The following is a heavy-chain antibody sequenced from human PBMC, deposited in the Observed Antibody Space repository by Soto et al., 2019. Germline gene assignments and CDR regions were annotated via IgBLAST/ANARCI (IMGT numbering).Heavy chain of an antibody. D-gene: IGHD1-26*01. CDR2: IYYTGST. CDR1: GDSMNSDY. V-gene: IGHV4-59*01. J-gene: IGHJ4*02. CDR3: AGSGAYAAGLR. Sequence: ASETLSLTCSVFGDSMNSDYWSWIRQSPGKGLEWIAFIYYTGSTGYNPSLRSRVSISVDTSQNQFSLKLSSVTAADTAVYYCAGSGAYAAGLRWGQGILVTVSS.